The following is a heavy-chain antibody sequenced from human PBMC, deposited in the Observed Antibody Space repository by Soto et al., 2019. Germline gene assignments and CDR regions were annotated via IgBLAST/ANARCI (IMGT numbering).Heavy chain of an antibody. D-gene: IGHD2-15*01. Sequence: SYSLSISGADCGGVVSSGGCTWSWIRQPPGKGLEWIGYIYYSGNTNYNPSLKSRVTISVDTSKNQFSLKLSSVTAADTAVYYCARGGWPLTPPDYWGQGTLVTVSS. V-gene: IGHV4-61*08. CDR3: ARGGWPLTPPDY. CDR2: IYYSGNT. J-gene: IGHJ4*02. CDR1: GGVVSSGGCT.